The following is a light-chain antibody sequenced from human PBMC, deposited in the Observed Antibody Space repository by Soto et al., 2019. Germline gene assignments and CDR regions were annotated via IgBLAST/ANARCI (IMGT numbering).Light chain of an antibody. CDR1: RSNIGAGYD. Sequence: QSVLTQPPSVSGAPGQRVTISCTGSRSNIGAGYDVHWYQQLPRAAPKLLMYANNNRPSGVPVRFSASKSGTSASLAITGLQADDEAVYYCQTYDSGLNVVVFGGGTKLTVL. J-gene: IGLJ2*01. CDR3: QTYDSGLNVVV. CDR2: ANN. V-gene: IGLV1-40*01.